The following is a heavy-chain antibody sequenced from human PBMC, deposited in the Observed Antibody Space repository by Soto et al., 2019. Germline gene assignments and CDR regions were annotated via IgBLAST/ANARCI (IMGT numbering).Heavy chain of an antibody. V-gene: IGHV1-69*13. CDR2: IIPIFGTA. D-gene: IGHD4-17*01. CDR3: ARVATTVTHLDY. CDR1: RHLSSYA. Sequence: GASVEGLLQGFWRHLSSYAISWVRQAPGQGLEWMGGIIPIFGTANYAQKFQGRVTITADESTSTAYMELSSLRSEDTAVYYCARVATTVTHLDYWGQGTLVTVSS. J-gene: IGHJ4*02.